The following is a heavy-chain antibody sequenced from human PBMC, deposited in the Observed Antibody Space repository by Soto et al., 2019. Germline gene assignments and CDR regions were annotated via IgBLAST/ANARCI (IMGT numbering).Heavy chain of an antibody. CDR3: AKESGGTLTYYYGMDV. CDR2: ISSDGSNK. J-gene: IGHJ6*02. D-gene: IGHD2-15*01. Sequence: QVQLVESGGGVVQPGRSLRLSCAASGFTFSIYGMHWVRQAPGKGLEWVAVISSDGSNKYYADSVKGRFTISRDNPRNTLYLQMTSLRAEDTAVYYCAKESGGTLTYYYGMDVWGQGTTVIVSS. CDR1: GFTFSIYG. V-gene: IGHV3-30*18.